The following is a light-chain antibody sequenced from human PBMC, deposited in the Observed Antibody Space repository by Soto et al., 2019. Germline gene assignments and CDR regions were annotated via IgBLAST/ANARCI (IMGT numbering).Light chain of an antibody. CDR3: QQRSNWWT. V-gene: IGKV3-11*01. CDR2: DAS. J-gene: IGKJ1*01. CDR1: QSVSSY. Sequence: DIVLTQSPSTLSLSKGERATLYCRASQSVSSYLAWYQQKPGQAPRLLIYDASNRATGIPARFSGSGSGTDFTLTISSLEPEDFAVYYCQQRSNWWTFGQGTKVDIK.